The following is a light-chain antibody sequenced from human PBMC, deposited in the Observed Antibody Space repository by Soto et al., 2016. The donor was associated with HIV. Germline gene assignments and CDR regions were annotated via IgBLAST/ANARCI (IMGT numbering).Light chain of an antibody. J-gene: IGLJ3*02. CDR1: SLRSYY. CDR2: GKN. V-gene: IGLV3-19*01. CDR3: NSRDSSGNHWV. Sequence: SSELTQDPAVSVALGQTVRITCQGDSLRSYYASWYQQKPGQAPVLVIYGKNNRPSGIPDRFSGSSSGNTASLTITGAQAEDEADYYCNSRDSSGNHWVFGGGTKLDRP.